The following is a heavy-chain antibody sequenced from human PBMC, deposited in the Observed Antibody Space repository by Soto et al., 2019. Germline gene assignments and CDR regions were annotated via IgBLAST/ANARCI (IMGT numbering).Heavy chain of an antibody. V-gene: IGHV1-2*04. CDR3: ARDPGYSYGYN. Sequence: ASVKVSCKASGYTFTGYYMHWVRQAPGQGLEWMGWINPNSGGTNYAQKFQGWVTMTRDTSISTAYMELSSLRSDDTAVYYCARDPGYSYGYNWGQGTLVTVSS. D-gene: IGHD5-18*01. CDR2: INPNSGGT. CDR1: GYTFTGYY. J-gene: IGHJ4*02.